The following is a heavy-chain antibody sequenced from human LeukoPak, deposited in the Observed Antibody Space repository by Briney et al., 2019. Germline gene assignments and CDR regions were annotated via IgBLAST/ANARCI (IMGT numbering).Heavy chain of an antibody. CDR3: ARHESLGAFDI. Sequence: PSETLSLTCTVSGGSISSGNYYWAWIRQPPGTGQEWIASIHYSGTPYYNPSLKSRVTISVDTSKSQFSLKVSSVTAADTAIYYCARHESLGAFDIWGQGTMVTVSS. CDR1: GGSISSGNYY. D-gene: IGHD3-16*01. J-gene: IGHJ3*02. V-gene: IGHV4-39*01. CDR2: IHYSGTP.